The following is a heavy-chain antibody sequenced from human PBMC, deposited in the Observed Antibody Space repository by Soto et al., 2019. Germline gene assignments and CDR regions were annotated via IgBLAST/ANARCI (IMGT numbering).Heavy chain of an antibody. V-gene: IGHV4-30-4*01. D-gene: IGHD4-17*01. CDR1: GDSISSDDYF. Sequence: SETLSLTCTVSGDSISSDDYFWSWIRQPPGKGLEWIGYIYYSGSTYYNPSLKSRITISIDMSKNQFSLKLSSVTAADTAVYYCARTGGRYDSGAYVELDWGQGTLVTVSS. CDR3: ARTGGRYDSGAYVELD. J-gene: IGHJ4*02. CDR2: IYYSGST.